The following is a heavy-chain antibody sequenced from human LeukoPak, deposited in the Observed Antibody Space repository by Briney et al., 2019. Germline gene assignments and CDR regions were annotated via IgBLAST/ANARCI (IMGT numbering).Heavy chain of an antibody. CDR2: INPNSGDT. Sequence: GASVKVSCRASGYTFTAYYIHWLRQAPGQGLEWMGWINPNSGDTTLPQRFQGRVTMTRDTSIITAYMELSSLTSDDTGMYYCARGLTFGLDIWGQGTMVTVSS. D-gene: IGHD3-16*01. J-gene: IGHJ3*02. CDR3: ARGLTFGLDI. CDR1: GYTFTAYY. V-gene: IGHV1-2*02.